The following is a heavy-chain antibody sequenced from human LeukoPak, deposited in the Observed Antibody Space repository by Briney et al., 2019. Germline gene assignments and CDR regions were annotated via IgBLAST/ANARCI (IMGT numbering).Heavy chain of an antibody. D-gene: IGHD2-8*02. J-gene: IGHJ4*02. V-gene: IGHV4-59*08. CDR3: ARSNGLVVASSQYYFDY. CDR2: IYYSGST. CDR1: GSSISSYY. Sequence: SETLSLTCTVSGSSISSYYWSWIRQPPGKGLEWIGYIYYSGSTNYNPSLKSRVTISVDTSKNQFSLKLSSVTAADTAVYYCARSNGLVVASSQYYFDYWGQGTLVTVSS.